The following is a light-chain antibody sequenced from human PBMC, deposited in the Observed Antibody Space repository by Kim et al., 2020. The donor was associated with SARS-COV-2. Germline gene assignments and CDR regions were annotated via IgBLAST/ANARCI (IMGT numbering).Light chain of an antibody. CDR2: RSS. Sequence: PAAISCRPRQRLEHSDGNTFLSWLRRRAGQPPRVLLYRSSNRVSGGPDRFSGSGAGTDFPLKISTVEAEDVGVYYCSQATQSPVTFGQGTRREIK. V-gene: IGKV2-24*01. J-gene: IGKJ5*01. CDR3: SQATQSPVT. CDR1: QRLEHSDGNTF.